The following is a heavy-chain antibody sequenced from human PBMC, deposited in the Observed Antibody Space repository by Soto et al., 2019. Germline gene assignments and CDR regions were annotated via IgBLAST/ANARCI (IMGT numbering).Heavy chain of an antibody. CDR3: ARVGAYCGGDCYPDFDY. CDR2: ISAYNGNT. D-gene: IGHD2-21*02. V-gene: IGHV1-18*01. CDR1: GYTFTGYG. J-gene: IGHJ4*02. Sequence: PSVKVSCKASGYTFTGYGISWVRQAPGQGLEWMGWISAYNGNTNYAQKLQGRDTMTTDTSTSTAYMELRSLRSDDTAVYYCARVGAYCGGDCYPDFDYWGQGTLVTVSS.